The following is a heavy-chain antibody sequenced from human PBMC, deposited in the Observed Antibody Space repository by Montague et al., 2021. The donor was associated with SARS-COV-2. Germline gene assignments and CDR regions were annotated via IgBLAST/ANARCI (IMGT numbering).Heavy chain of an antibody. D-gene: IGHD3-16*01. Sequence: SETLSLTCSVSGVSVSSNNYYWTWIRRPPGKGLEWIGYIYFNGNTILXRSLEGRVTTSIDTSKNHFSLGLTSVTPADTAVYYCAREVVGVKTNWLDTWGQGTPVTVSS. CDR2: IYFNGNT. CDR3: AREVVGVKTNWLDT. CDR1: GVSVSSNNYY. J-gene: IGHJ5*02. V-gene: IGHV4-61*03.